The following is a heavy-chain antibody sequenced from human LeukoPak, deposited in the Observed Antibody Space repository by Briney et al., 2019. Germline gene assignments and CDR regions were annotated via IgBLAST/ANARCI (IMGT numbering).Heavy chain of an antibody. V-gene: IGHV3-21*01. Sequence: PGGSLRLSCAASAFTFNNFGMNWVRQAPGKGLEWVSSISSGGSYIYYADSLKGRFTISRDNAKNSLHLQMNSLRAEDTAVYYCARGSGVQVWSSLDYWGQGTLVTVSS. CDR2: ISSGGSYI. CDR1: AFTFNNFG. J-gene: IGHJ4*02. D-gene: IGHD3-10*01. CDR3: ARGSGVQVWSSLDY.